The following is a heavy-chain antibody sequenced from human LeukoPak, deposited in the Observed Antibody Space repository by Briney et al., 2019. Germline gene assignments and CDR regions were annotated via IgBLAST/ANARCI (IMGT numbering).Heavy chain of an antibody. D-gene: IGHD4-17*01. J-gene: IGHJ4*02. CDR3: AREGTTVTIDY. Sequence: PGGSLRLSCAASGFTFSSYSMNWVRQAPGKGLEWVSSISSSSSYIYYADSVKGRLTISRDNAKNSLYLQMNSLRAEDTAVYYCAREGTTVTIDYWGQGTLVTVSS. V-gene: IGHV3-21*01. CDR2: ISSSSSYI. CDR1: GFTFSSYS.